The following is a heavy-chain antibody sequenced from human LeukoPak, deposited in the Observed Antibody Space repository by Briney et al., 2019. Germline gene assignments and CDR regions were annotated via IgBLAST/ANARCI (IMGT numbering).Heavy chain of an antibody. V-gene: IGHV3-23*01. CDR2: ISGSGSNT. D-gene: IGHD6-13*01. CDR1: GSTFSSYA. Sequence: GGSLRLSCAASGSTFSSYAMSWVRQAPGKGLEWVSTISGSGSNTYHADSVKGRFTISRDNSKNTLYLQMNSLRAEDTALYYCAKGTAAPGTVFDYWGQGILVTVSS. J-gene: IGHJ4*02. CDR3: AKGTAAPGTVFDY.